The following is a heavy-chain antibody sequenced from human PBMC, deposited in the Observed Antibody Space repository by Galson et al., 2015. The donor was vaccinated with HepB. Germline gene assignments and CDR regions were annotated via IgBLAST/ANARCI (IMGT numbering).Heavy chain of an antibody. CDR2: IIPIFGTA. J-gene: IGHJ4*02. D-gene: IGHD6-19*01. Sequence: QSGAEVKKPGESLKISCKASGGTFSSYAISWVRQAPGQGLEWMGGIIPIFGTANYAQKFQGRVTITADESTSTAYMELSSLRSEDTAVYYCAREGGYSSASDYWGQGTLVTVSS. CDR1: GGTFSSYA. CDR3: AREGGYSSASDY. V-gene: IGHV1-69*01.